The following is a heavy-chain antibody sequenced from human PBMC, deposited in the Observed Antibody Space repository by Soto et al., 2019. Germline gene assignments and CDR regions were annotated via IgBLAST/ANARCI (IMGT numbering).Heavy chain of an antibody. J-gene: IGHJ5*02. V-gene: IGHV4-4*07. CDR3: VRDGTKTLRDWFDP. CDR1: GASISGFY. CDR2: IYATGTT. Sequence: GPASPSETLSLTCTVSGASISGFYWSWIRKSAGKGLEWIGRIYATGTTDYNPSLKGRVMMSVDTSKKQFSLKLRAVTAADTAVYYCVRDGTKTLRDWFDPWGQGISVTVS. D-gene: IGHD1-1*01.